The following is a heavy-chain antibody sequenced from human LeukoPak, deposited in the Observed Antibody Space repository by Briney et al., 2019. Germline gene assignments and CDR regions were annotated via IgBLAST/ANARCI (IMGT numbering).Heavy chain of an antibody. V-gene: IGHV1-18*01. D-gene: IGHD1-26*01. J-gene: IGHJ4*02. Sequence: ASVKVSCKASGYTFTSYYINWVRLAPGQGLEWMEWTSAYNGNTKYAQKLQGRVTMTTDTSTSTAYMDLRSLRSDDTAVYYCERGLGGSGSYSLTFDSWGQGTLVTVSS. CDR3: ERGLGGSGSYSLTFDS. CDR1: GYTFTSYY. CDR2: TSAYNGNT.